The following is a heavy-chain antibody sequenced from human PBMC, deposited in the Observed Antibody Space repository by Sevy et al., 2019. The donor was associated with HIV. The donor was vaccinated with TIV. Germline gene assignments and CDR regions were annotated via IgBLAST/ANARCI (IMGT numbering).Heavy chain of an antibody. D-gene: IGHD1-26*01. Sequence: GGSLRLSCTASGFTFSDYSMNWVRQAPGKGLECVSYISSSSSTIYYADSVKGRFTISRDNAKNSLYLQMNSLRAEDRAVYYCARDPGSGWDHFDYWGQGTLVTFSS. J-gene: IGHJ4*02. CDR2: ISSSSSTI. CDR3: ARDPGSGWDHFDY. CDR1: GFTFSDYS. V-gene: IGHV3-48*01.